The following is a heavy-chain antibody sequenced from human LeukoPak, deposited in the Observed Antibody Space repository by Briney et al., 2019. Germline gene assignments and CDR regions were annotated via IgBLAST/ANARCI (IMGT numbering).Heavy chain of an antibody. J-gene: IGHJ3*02. CDR1: GFTFSRYG. Sequence: GGSLRLSCVASGFTFSRYGMHWVRQAPGKGLEWVAIIWYDGSNKYYADSVKGRFTISRDNAKNALYLQMNSLRAEDTAVYYCVAGGFQYTFDIWGQGTRVTVSS. CDR3: VAGGFQYTFDI. CDR2: IWYDGSNK. V-gene: IGHV3-33*03. D-gene: IGHD5-12*01.